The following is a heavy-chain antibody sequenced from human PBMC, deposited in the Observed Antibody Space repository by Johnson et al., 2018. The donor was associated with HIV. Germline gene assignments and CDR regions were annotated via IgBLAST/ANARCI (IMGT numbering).Heavy chain of an antibody. CDR1: GFTFSSYW. J-gene: IGHJ3*02. CDR2: IKQDGSEK. V-gene: IGHV3-7*01. D-gene: IGHD1-26*01. CDR3: AKDSLVMAATPGALDI. Sequence: VQLVESGGGLVQPGGSLRLSCAASGFTFSSYWMSWVRQAPGKGLEWVANIKQDGSEKYYVDSVKGRFTISRDNAKNSLYLQMNSLRAEDTAVYFCAKDSLVMAATPGALDIWGQGTRVTVSS.